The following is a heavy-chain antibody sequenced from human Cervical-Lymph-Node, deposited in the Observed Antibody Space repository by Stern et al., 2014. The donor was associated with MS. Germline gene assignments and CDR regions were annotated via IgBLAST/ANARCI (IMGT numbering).Heavy chain of an antibody. V-gene: IGHV3-33*01. CDR3: ARGRNRDGYSFVGP. CDR2: RWYDGILK. Sequence: QVQLVESGGGVIQPGRSVRVSCEASGFTFSGYNMHWVRQAPGPGLEWVAVRWYDGILKYYADSVRGRFTISRDNSQNTVFLQMNNLRAEDTAVYYCARGRNRDGYSFVGPGGQGTLVTVSS. D-gene: IGHD5-24*01. J-gene: IGHJ5*02. CDR1: GFTFSGYN.